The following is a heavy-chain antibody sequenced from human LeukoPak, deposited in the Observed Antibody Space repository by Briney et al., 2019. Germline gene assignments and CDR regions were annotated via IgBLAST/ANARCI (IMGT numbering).Heavy chain of an antibody. CDR2: INHSGST. CDR3: ARGLLYCRGGSCYLYYFDY. D-gene: IGHD2-15*01. V-gene: IGHV4-34*01. J-gene: IGHJ4*02. CDR1: GGSLSGYY. Sequence: SETLSLTCAVYGGSLSGYYWSWIRQPPGKGLEWIGEINHSGSTNYNPSLKSRVTISVDTSKNQFSLKLSSVTAADTAVYYCARGLLYCRGGSCYLYYFDYWGQGTLVTVSS.